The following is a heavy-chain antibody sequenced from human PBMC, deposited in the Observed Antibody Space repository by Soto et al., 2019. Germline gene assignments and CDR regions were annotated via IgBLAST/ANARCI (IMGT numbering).Heavy chain of an antibody. J-gene: IGHJ4*02. V-gene: IGHV1-18*04. D-gene: IGHD3-10*01. Sequence: GXSVKGSSTAAGYTFTSYGSIWGRQAAGQGLEWMGWISAYNGNTNYAQKLQCRVTMTTDTSTSTAYMELRSLRSDDTAVYYCAKAPNIMDRGVINSLDYWGQGILVTFSS. CDR1: GYTFTSYG. CDR2: ISAYNGNT. CDR3: AKAPNIMDRGVINSLDY.